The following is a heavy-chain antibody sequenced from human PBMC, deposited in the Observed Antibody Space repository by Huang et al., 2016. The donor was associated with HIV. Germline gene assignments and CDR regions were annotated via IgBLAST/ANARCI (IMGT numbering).Heavy chain of an antibody. Sequence: QVQLVESGGGVVQPGGSLRLFCAASGFTFSSYGMHWVRQAPGKGREWVAFRRYDGSNKYYADSVRGRFTISRDNSKNTLYLQMNSLRAEDTAVYYCAKGSMANAFDIWGQGTMVTVSS. D-gene: IGHD3-10*01. J-gene: IGHJ3*02. CDR2: RRYDGSNK. V-gene: IGHV3-30*02. CDR3: AKGSMANAFDI. CDR1: GFTFSSYG.